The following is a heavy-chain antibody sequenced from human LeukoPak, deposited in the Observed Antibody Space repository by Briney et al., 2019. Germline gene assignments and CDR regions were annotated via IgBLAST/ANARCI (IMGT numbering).Heavy chain of an antibody. V-gene: IGHV1-18*01. CDR2: ISAYNGDT. CDR1: GYTFTSYG. D-gene: IGHD1-26*01. CDR3: ARLNPSGFDY. J-gene: IGHJ4*02. Sequence: ASVKVSCKASGYTFTSYGISWVRQAPGQGLEWMGWISAYNGDTNYAQNLQGRATMTTDTSTSTAYMELRSLRSDDTAVFYCARLNPSGFDYWGQGTLVTVSS.